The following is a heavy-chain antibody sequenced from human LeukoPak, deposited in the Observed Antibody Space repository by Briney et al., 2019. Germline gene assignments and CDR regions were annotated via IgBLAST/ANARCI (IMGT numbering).Heavy chain of an antibody. CDR1: GFTFSNAW. CDR2: IKSKTDGGTT. CDR3: TTAYSSGWYGDY. Sequence: PGGSLRRSCAAFGFTFSNAWMSWVRKAPGKGLEWVGRIKSKTDGGTTDYAAPVKGRFTISRDDSKNTLYLQMNSLKTEDTAVYYCTTAYSSGWYGDYWGQGTLVTVSS. J-gene: IGHJ4*02. D-gene: IGHD6-19*01. V-gene: IGHV3-15*01.